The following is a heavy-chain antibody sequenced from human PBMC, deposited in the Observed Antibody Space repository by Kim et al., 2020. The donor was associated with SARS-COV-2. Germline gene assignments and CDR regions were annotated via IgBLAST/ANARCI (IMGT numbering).Heavy chain of an antibody. Sequence: GGSLRLSCTASGFTFQNYVMHWVRQSPGKGLEWVSLISRNGDRRTYGDSVKGRFTISRDNSKNSLYLQMNSLTPEDTALYYCAKDRYDAGDYLFHAWGRGTVVSVSS. CDR1: GFTFQNYV. D-gene: IGHD2-2*01. CDR3: AKDRYDAGDYLFHA. V-gene: IGHV3-43*02. J-gene: IGHJ5*02. CDR2: ISRNGDRR.